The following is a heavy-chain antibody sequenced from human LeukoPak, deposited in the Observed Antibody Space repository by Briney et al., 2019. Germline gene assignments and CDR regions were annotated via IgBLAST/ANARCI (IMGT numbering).Heavy chain of an antibody. CDR3: ARDWVAAAGTFDY. J-gene: IGHJ4*02. V-gene: IGHV4-61*02. D-gene: IGHD6-13*01. CDR2: IYTSGST. CDR1: GYSISSGYY. Sequence: SETLSLTCTVSGYSISSGYYWGWIRQPAGKGLEWIGRIYTSGSTNYNPSLESRVTISVDTSKNQFSLKLSSVTAADTAVYYCARDWVAAAGTFDYWGQGTLVTVSS.